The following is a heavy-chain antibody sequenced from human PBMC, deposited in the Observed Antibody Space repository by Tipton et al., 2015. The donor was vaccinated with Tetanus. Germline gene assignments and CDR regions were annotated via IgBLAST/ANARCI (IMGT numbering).Heavy chain of an antibody. J-gene: IGHJ4*02. CDR2: ISNSGSS. Sequence: TLSLTCTVSGGSIRSDNYYWNWIRQPPGKGLEWLAYISNSGSSNSNYPLKSRITVSQDTSKNQFSLRPTSVTAADTAVYYCARANYEFPKKGPFDSWAREPWSSSPQ. V-gene: IGHV4-61*01. CDR1: GGSIRSDNYY. CDR3: ARANYEFPKKGPFDS. D-gene: IGHD3-3*01.